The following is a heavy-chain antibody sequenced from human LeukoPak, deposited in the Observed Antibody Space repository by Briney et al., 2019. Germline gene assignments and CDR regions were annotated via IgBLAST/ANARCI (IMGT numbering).Heavy chain of an antibody. CDR3: ARSIAARVDY. V-gene: IGHV1-8*01. Sequence: ASVKVSCKVSGYTLTELSMHWVRQAPGQGLEWMGWMNPNSGNTGYAQKFQGRVTMTRNTSISTAYMELSSLRSEDTAVYYCARSIAARVDYWGQGTLVTVSS. J-gene: IGHJ4*02. D-gene: IGHD6-6*01. CDR2: MNPNSGNT. CDR1: GYTLTELS.